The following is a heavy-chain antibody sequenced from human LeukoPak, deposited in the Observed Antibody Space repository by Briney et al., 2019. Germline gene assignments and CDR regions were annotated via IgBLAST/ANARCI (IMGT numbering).Heavy chain of an antibody. CDR2: IYGSGTT. J-gene: IGHJ5*02. CDR3: ARDSGTTGEVKFDP. D-gene: IGHD3-10*01. Sequence: PSETLSLTCTVSGGSISSYFWSWIRQSAGKGLEWIGRIYGSGTTDYNPSLKSRVTMSVDTAKNQVSLSLSSVAAADTAVYYCARDSGTTGEVKFDPWGQGSLVTVSS. V-gene: IGHV4-4*07. CDR1: GGSISSYF.